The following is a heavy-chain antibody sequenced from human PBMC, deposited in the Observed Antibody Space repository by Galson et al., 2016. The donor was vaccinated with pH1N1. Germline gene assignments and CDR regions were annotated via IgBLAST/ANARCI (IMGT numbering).Heavy chain of an antibody. Sequence: SVKVSCKASGYTFTSYYMHWVRQAPGQGLEWMGIINPSGGSTSYAQKFQGRVTMTRDTSTSTVYMELSSLRSEDPAVYYCARTVTPLGAAFDIWGQGTMVTVSS. D-gene: IGHD4-17*01. CDR1: GYTFTSYY. CDR2: INPSGGST. J-gene: IGHJ3*02. V-gene: IGHV1-46*01. CDR3: ARTVTPLGAAFDI.